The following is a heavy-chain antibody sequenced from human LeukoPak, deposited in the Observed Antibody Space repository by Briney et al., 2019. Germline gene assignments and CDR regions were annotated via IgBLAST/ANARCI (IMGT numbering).Heavy chain of an antibody. V-gene: IGHV3-9*01. CDR2: ISWNSGSI. J-gene: IGHJ4*02. Sequence: QPGGSLRLSCAASGFTFDDYAMHWVRQAPGKGLEWVSGISWNSGSIGYADSVKGRFTISRGNAKNSLYLQMNSLRPEDTAVYYCAREERAAAPPPYFAYWGQGTLVTVSS. CDR1: GFTFDDYA. CDR3: AREERAAAPPPYFAY. D-gene: IGHD6-13*01.